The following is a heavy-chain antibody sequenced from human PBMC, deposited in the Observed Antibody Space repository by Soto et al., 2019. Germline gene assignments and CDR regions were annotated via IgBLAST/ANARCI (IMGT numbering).Heavy chain of an antibody. J-gene: IGHJ5*02. CDR2: ISGSGVNT. CDR1: GFTFSSYA. D-gene: IGHD4-4*01. V-gene: IGHV3-23*01. Sequence: EVQLLESGGGLVQPGGSLRLSCAASGFTFSSYAMSWVRQAPGKGLEWVSGISGSGVNTYYADSVKGRLTISRDNSKNTLYLQMNSLRADDTALYYCAKGQFFFDPWGQGSLVTVSS. CDR3: AKGQFFFDP.